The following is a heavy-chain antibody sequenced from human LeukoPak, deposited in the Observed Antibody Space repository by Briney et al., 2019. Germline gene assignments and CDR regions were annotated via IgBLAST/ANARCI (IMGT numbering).Heavy chain of an antibody. V-gene: IGHV4-59*08. D-gene: IGHD6-19*01. Sequence: SETLSLTCTVSGGSISDYYWTWTRQSPETGLEWIGYMDYSGSTAYNPSLKSRITISIDTSKKQFSLEVRSVTAADTAIYFCARRKRGSGGPFDYWGQGTLVTVSS. CDR3: ARRKRGSGGPFDY. CDR2: MDYSGST. J-gene: IGHJ4*02. CDR1: GGSISDYY.